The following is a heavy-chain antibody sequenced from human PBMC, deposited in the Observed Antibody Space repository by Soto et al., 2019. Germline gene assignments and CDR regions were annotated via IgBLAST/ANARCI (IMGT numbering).Heavy chain of an antibody. V-gene: IGHV4-34*01. D-gene: IGHD3-9*01. CDR3: ASGDILTGLDY. CDR2: INHSGST. CDR1: GGSFSGYY. Sequence: QVQLQQWGAGLLKPSETLSLTCAVYGGSFSGYYWSWIRQPPGKGLEWIGEINHSGSTNYNPSLKRRVNISVDTSKNQFSLKLSSVTAADTAVYYCASGDILTGLDYWGQGTLVTVSS. J-gene: IGHJ4*02.